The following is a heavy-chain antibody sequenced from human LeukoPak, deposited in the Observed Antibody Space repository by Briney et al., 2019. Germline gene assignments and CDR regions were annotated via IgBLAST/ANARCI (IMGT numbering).Heavy chain of an antibody. CDR3: ARVPYGSGSYYSGY. V-gene: IGHV3-21*01. D-gene: IGHD3-10*01. J-gene: IGHJ4*02. Sequence: GGSLRLSCAASGFTFSSYSMNWVRQAPGKGLEWVSSISSSSSYIYYAASVKGRFTISRDNAKNSLYLQMNSLRAEDTAVYYCARVPYGSGSYYSGYWGQGTLVTVSS. CDR2: ISSSSSYI. CDR1: GFTFSSYS.